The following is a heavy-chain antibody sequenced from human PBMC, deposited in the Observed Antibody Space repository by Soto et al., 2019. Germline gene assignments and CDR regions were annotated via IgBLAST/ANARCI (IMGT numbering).Heavy chain of an antibody. Sequence: PSETLSLTCSVSGASIRSFYWSWIRQTPGKGLEWIAYIYYSGGTNYNPSLESRVTISVDTSKNQFSLKLSSVTATDTAVYYCARDVKYCGYDCYYAVWGQGTMVTVSS. CDR2: IYYSGGT. D-gene: IGHD5-12*01. CDR3: ARDVKYCGYDCYYAV. V-gene: IGHV4-59*01. J-gene: IGHJ3*01. CDR1: GASIRSFY.